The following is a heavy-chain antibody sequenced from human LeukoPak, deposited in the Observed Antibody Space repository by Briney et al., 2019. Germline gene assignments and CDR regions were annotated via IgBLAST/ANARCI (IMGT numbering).Heavy chain of an antibody. CDR2: IYYSGST. D-gene: IGHD6-13*01. CDR3: ARASSSWYPNWFDP. J-gene: IGHJ5*02. Sequence: PSETLSLACTVSGVSISSGGYYWSWIRQPPGKGLEWIGYIYYSGSTNYNPSLKSRVTISVDTSKNQFSLKLSSVTAADTAVYYCARASSSWYPNWFDPWGQGTLVTVSS. CDR1: GVSISSGGYY. V-gene: IGHV4-61*08.